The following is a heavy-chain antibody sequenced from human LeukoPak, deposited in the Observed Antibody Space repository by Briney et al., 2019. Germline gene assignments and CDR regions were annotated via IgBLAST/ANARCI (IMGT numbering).Heavy chain of an antibody. CDR1: GASLSLYY. V-gene: IGHV4-59*01. CDR3: ARGGWLRLRTFDP. J-gene: IGHJ5*02. Sequence: SETLSLTCTVSGASLSLYYWSWIRQPPGKGLEWIGHIYYSGSTHYNPSLRSRVTLSVDTSKNQFSLKMTSVTAADTAVYYCARGGWLRLRTFDPWGQGTLVTVSS. D-gene: IGHD5-12*01. CDR2: IYYSGST.